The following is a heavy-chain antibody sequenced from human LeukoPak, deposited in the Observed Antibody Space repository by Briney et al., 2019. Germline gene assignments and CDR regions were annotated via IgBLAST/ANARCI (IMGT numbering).Heavy chain of an antibody. D-gene: IGHD2-15*01. Sequence: GESLKISCKGPGYSFTSYWIGWVRQMPGKGLEWMGIIYPGDSDTRYSPSLQGQVTISADKSISTAYLQWSSLKASDTAMYYCARLPGYCSGGSCLDYWGQGTLVTVSS. CDR1: GYSFTSYW. J-gene: IGHJ4*02. CDR2: IYPGDSDT. V-gene: IGHV5-51*01. CDR3: ARLPGYCSGGSCLDY.